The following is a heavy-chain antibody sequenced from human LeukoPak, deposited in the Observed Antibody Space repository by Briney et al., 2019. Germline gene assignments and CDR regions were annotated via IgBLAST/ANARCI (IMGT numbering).Heavy chain of an antibody. J-gene: IGHJ3*02. V-gene: IGHV1-2*02. Sequence: ASVKVSCKASGYTFTGYYMHWVRQAPGQGLEWMGWINPNSGGTNYAQRSQGRVTMTRDTSISTAYMELSRLTSDDTAVYYCARGLAVPGKAGFDAFDIWGQGTKVTVSS. CDR3: ARGLAVPGKAGFDAFDI. CDR2: INPNSGGT. CDR1: GYTFTGYY. D-gene: IGHD6-19*01.